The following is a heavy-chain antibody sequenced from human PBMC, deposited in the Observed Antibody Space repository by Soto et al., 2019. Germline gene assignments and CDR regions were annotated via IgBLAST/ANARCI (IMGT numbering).Heavy chain of an antibody. D-gene: IGHD3-22*01. Sequence: PSETLSLTCTVSGGSISSSSYYWGWIRQPPGKGLEWIGSIYYSGSTYYNPSLKSRVTISVDTSKNQFSLKLSSVTAAETAVYYCARKGTYYYDSSGYYHLSYYYYGMDVWGKGTTVTVSS. CDR3: ARKGTYYYDSSGYYHLSYYYYGMDV. CDR2: IYYSGST. CDR1: GGSISSSSYY. J-gene: IGHJ6*04. V-gene: IGHV4-39*01.